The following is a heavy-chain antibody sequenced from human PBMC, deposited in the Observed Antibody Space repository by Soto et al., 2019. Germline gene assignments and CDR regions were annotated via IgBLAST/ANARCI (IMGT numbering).Heavy chain of an antibody. CDR1: GYTFTSYD. V-gene: IGHV1-8*01. J-gene: IGHJ6*02. Sequence: QVQLVQSGAEVKKPGASVKVSSKASGYTFTSYDINWVRQATGQGLEWMGWMNPNSGNTGYAQKFQRRVTMTRNTSLSTAYMELSSLRSEDTAVYYCARWPDGYYYYGMDVWGQGTTVTVSS. CDR3: ARWPDGYYYYGMDV. CDR2: MNPNSGNT.